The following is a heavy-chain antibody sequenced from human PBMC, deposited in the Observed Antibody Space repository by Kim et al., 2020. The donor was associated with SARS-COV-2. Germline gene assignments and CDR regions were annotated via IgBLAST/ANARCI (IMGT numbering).Heavy chain of an antibody. CDR3: ARGRRGDYDHYYYYMDV. D-gene: IGHD4-17*01. CDR2: IYYSGST. V-gene: IGHV4-31*03. Sequence: SETLSLTCTVSGGSISSGGYYWSWIRQHPGKGLEWIGYIYYSGSTYYNPSLKSRVTISVDTSKNQFSLKLSSVTAADTAVYYCARGRRGDYDHYYYYMDVWGKGTTVTVSS. CDR1: GGSISSGGYY. J-gene: IGHJ6*03.